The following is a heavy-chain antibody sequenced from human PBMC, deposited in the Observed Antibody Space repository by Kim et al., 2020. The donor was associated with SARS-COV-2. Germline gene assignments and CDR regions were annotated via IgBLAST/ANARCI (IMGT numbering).Heavy chain of an antibody. J-gene: IGHJ4*02. V-gene: IGHV3-30*01. Sequence: DGSNNYYADAVKGRFTITRDNSRTTLYLQMNSLRAEDTAVYYCLSVTGDWGQGTLVTVSS. CDR2: DGSNN. CDR3: LSVTGD. D-gene: IGHD4-17*01.